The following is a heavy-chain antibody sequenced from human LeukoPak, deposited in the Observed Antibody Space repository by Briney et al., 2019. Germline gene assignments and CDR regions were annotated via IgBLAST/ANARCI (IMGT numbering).Heavy chain of an antibody. J-gene: IGHJ3*02. V-gene: IGHV3-15*07. CDR3: TTGGNVMVADTRAFDI. CDR1: DFAFNKDW. CDR2: IKSTVDGGTT. D-gene: IGHD2-15*01. Sequence: PGGSLRLSCAASDFAFNKDWMNWVRQAPGKGLKWVGRIKSTVDGGTTDYAAPVKGRFTVSRDDSKKTLYLQMNSLKIEDTAVYYCTTGGNVMVADTRAFDIWGQGTMVTASS.